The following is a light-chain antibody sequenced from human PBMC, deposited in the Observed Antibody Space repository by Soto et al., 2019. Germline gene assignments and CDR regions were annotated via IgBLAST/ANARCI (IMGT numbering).Light chain of an antibody. CDR3: QQYGSTLIT. V-gene: IGKV3-20*01. J-gene: IGKJ5*01. CDR2: GAS. Sequence: VLRQSPRTQSVARGDRATLSCRDSQSISGMAWYQHIRGKAPRLLIYGASSRASGIPDRFSGSGSGTDFTLTINRLEPEDFSVYYCQQYGSTLITFGQGTRLDI. CDR1: QSISG.